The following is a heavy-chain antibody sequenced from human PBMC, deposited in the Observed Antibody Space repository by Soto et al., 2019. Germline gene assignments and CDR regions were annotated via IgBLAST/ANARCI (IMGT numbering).Heavy chain of an antibody. J-gene: IGHJ6*02. V-gene: IGHV3-48*03. CDR2: ISSGGNTI. CDR1: GFSFNNYE. Sequence: EVQLVESGGGLVQPGGSLRLSCAASGFSFNNYEMNWVRQAPGKGLEWVSYISSGGNTIYYADSVKGRVTISRDNAKTSLYLQMNSLRVEDTAVYYCARDRGSINSYYYGMDVWGQGTTVTVSS. D-gene: IGHD3-10*01. CDR3: ARDRGSINSYYYGMDV.